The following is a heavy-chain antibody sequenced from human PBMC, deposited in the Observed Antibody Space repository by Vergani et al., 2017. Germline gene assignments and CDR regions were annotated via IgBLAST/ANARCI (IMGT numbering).Heavy chain of an antibody. Sequence: EVQLLDFGGGLVQPGGSLRLSCAASGFTFNIYAMSWVRQAPGKGLEWVSGISASGGSTYYADSVRGRFTISRDNSKNTLYLQMNSLRAEDTALYYCAKDRSGSYYGDSDYWGQGTLVTVSS. D-gene: IGHD1-26*01. CDR2: ISASGGST. CDR1: GFTFNIYA. J-gene: IGHJ4*02. V-gene: IGHV3-23*01. CDR3: AKDRSGSYYGDSDY.